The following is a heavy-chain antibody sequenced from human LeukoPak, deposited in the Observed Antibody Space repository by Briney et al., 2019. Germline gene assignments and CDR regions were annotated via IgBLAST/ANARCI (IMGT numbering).Heavy chain of an antibody. CDR1: GFTFTSSA. CDR2: IVVGSGNT. V-gene: IGHV1-58*02. D-gene: IGHD2-2*02. J-gene: IGHJ5*02. CDR3: ARDHYCSSTSCYRGWFDP. Sequence: ASVKVSCKASGFTFTSSAMQWVRQARGQRLEWIGWIVVGSGNTNYAQKFQERVTITRDMSTSTAYMELSRLRSDDTAVYYCARDHYCSSTSCYRGWFDPWGQGTLVTVSS.